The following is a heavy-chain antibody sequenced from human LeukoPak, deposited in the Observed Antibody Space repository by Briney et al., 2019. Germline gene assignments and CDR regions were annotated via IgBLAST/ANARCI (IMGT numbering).Heavy chain of an antibody. CDR3: ARLVGATRYGPYYFDY. Sequence: SVTVSFKASGGTFSSYAISWVRQAPGQGLDWMGGIIPIFGTANYAQKFQGRVTIPTDESTSTAYMELSSLRSEDTAVYYCARLVGATRYGPYYFDYWGQGTLVTVSS. CDR1: GGTFSSYA. D-gene: IGHD1-26*01. V-gene: IGHV1-69*05. CDR2: IIPIFGTA. J-gene: IGHJ4*02.